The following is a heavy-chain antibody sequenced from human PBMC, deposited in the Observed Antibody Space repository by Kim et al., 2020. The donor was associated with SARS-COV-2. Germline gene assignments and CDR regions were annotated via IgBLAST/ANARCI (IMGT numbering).Heavy chain of an antibody. D-gene: IGHD2-2*01. Sequence: SETLSLTCTVSGGSISSYYWSWIRQPPGKGLEWIGYIYYSGSTNYNPSLKSRVTISVDTSKNQFSLKLSSVTAADTAVYYCARAVRCSSTSCYFPGRGAFDYWGQGTLVTVSS. J-gene: IGHJ4*02. CDR2: IYYSGST. CDR3: ARAVRCSSTSCYFPGRGAFDY. CDR1: GGSISSYY. V-gene: IGHV4-59*01.